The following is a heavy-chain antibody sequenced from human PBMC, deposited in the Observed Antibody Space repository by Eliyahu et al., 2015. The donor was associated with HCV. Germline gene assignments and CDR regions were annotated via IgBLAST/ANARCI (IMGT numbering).Heavy chain of an antibody. J-gene: IGHJ4*02. Sequence: APGKGLEWVSVIYSGGSSTYYADSVKGRFTISRDNSKNTLYLQMNSLRAEDTGVYYCAKVYGVEGGFDYWGQGTLVTVSS. CDR2: IYSGGSST. V-gene: IGHV3-23*03. D-gene: IGHD5/OR15-5a*01. CDR3: AKVYGVEGGFDY.